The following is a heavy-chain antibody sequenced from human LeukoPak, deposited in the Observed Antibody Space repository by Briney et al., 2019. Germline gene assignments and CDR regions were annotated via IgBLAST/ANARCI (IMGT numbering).Heavy chain of an antibody. CDR3: AREGLGELTLDC. J-gene: IGHJ4*02. CDR2: ISTDNGDT. Sequence: ASVKVSCKSSGYTFTTYGITWVRQAPGQGLEWMGWISTDNGDTNYAQKLQGRVTMTTDTSTSTAYMELRSPRSDDTAVYYCAREGLGELTLDCWGQGTLVTVSS. V-gene: IGHV1-18*01. CDR1: GYTFTTYG. D-gene: IGHD3-16*01.